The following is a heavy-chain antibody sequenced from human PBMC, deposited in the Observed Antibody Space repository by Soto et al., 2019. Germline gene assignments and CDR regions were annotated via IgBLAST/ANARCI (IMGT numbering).Heavy chain of an antibody. J-gene: IGHJ6*02. D-gene: IGHD2-2*03. CDR3: ARQSGYCTTTTCSHGMEV. V-gene: IGHV5-51*01. Sequence: GESLKISCTASGYTFTNNWIAWVRQMPGQDLEWMGIIHPSDFETRYSPSFQDQVTLSVDKSINTAYLQWSSLKASDTAIYYCARQSGYCTTTTCSHGMEVWGQGTTVTVSS. CDR2: IHPSDFET. CDR1: GYTFTNNW.